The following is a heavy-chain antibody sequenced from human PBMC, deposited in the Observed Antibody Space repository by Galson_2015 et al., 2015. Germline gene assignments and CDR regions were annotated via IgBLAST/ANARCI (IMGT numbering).Heavy chain of an antibody. Sequence: SETLSLTCIVSGDSISTNFWTWIRQAPGKGLEFIGYINYSGYTDYNPSLKSRITISVDTSRNQFTLNLRSVTAADTAVYFCARASSVGSRSSFCGVDIWGQGTTVTVSS. V-gene: IGHV4-59*01. CDR3: ARASSVGSRSSFCGVDI. D-gene: IGHD3-10*01. CDR2: INYSGYT. CDR1: GDSISTNF. J-gene: IGHJ6*02.